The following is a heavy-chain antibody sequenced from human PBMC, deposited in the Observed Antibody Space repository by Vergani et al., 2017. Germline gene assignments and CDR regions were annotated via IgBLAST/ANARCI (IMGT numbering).Heavy chain of an antibody. CDR2: IYHSGST. CDR3: ARLVSPYYYYYMDV. CDR1: GGSISSYY. Sequence: QVQLQESGPGLVKPSETLSLTCTVSGGSISSYYWSWIRQPPGKGLEWIGEIYHSGSTNYNPSLKSRVTISVDKSKNQFSLKLSSVTAADTAVYYCARLVSPYYYYYMDVWGKGTTVTVSS. V-gene: IGHV4-59*12. D-gene: IGHD2-8*02. J-gene: IGHJ6*03.